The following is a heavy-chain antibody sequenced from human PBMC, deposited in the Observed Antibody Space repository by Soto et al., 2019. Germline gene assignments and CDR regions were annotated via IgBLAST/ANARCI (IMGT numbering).Heavy chain of an antibody. J-gene: IGHJ6*02. V-gene: IGHV3-30-3*01. CDR3: ARMASFYCSGGSCYPTYGMDV. D-gene: IGHD2-15*01. Sequence: QVQLVESGGGVVQPGRSLRLSCAASGFTFSSYAMHWVRQAPGKGLEWVAVISYDGSNKYYAASVKGRFTISRDNSKKTLYLQMNSLRAEDTAVYYCARMASFYCSGGSCYPTYGMDVWGQGTTVTVSS. CDR2: ISYDGSNK. CDR1: GFTFSSYA.